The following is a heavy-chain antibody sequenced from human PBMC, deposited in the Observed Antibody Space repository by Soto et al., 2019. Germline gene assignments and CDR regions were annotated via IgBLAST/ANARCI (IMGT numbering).Heavy chain of an antibody. J-gene: IGHJ4*02. CDR2: IYYSGST. CDR3: ARDMDYYDSSGYYYPMGY. Sequence: SETLSLTCTVSGGSVSSGSYYWSWIRQPPGKGLEWIGYIYYSGSTNYNPSLKSRVTISVDTSKNQFSLKLSSVTAADTAVYYCARDMDYYDSSGYYYPMGYWGQGTLVTVSS. CDR1: GGSVSSGSYY. V-gene: IGHV4-61*01. D-gene: IGHD3-22*01.